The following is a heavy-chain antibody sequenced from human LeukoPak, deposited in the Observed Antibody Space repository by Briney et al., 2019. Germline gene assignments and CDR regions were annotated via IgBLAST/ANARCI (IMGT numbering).Heavy chain of an antibody. Sequence: AGGSLRLSCAASGFIFSTYWMSWVRQAPGKGLEWVANIKEDGSEKYYGDSVKGRFTISRDNAKNSLYLQMNSLRAEDTAVYYCARDSSGYQWGQGTLVTVSS. CDR3: ARDSSGYQ. CDR2: IKEDGSEK. CDR1: GFIFSTYW. J-gene: IGHJ4*02. D-gene: IGHD3-22*01. V-gene: IGHV3-7*01.